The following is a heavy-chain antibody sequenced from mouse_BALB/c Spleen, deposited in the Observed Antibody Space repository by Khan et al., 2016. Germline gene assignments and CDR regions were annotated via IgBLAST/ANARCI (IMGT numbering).Heavy chain of an antibody. CDR1: GYSITSGYY. J-gene: IGHJ4*01. Sequence: EVQLQESGPGLVKPSQSLSLTCSVTGYSITSGYYWNWIRQFPGNNLEWMGYISYDGSNNYNPSLKNRISIARDTSKNQFFLKLNSVTTEDTATYYCARLRRVDAMDYWGQGTSVTVSS. CDR2: ISYDGSN. D-gene: IGHD2-12*01. V-gene: IGHV3-6*02. CDR3: ARLRRVDAMDY.